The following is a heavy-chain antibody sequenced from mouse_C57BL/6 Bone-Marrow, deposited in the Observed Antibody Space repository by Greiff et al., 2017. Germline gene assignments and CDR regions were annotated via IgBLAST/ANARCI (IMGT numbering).Heavy chain of an antibody. J-gene: IGHJ4*01. CDR3: ARRSFIYYAMDY. Sequence: QVPLQQSGPGLVQPSQRLSITCTVSGFSLTSYGVHWVRQSPGKGLAWLGVIWSGGSTDYNAAFISRLSISKDNAKCQVFFKMNSLQADYTALDYCARRSFIYYAMDYWGQGTSVTVAS. D-gene: IGHD1-2*01. V-gene: IGHV2-2*01. CDR2: IWSGGST. CDR1: GFSLTSYG.